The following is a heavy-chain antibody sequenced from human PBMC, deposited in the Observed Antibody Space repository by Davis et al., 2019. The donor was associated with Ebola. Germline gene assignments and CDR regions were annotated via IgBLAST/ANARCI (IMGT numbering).Heavy chain of an antibody. CDR2: INHSGST. D-gene: IGHD3-10*01. CDR3: ARGGSGDYGMDV. J-gene: IGHJ6*02. CDR1: GGSFSGYQ. Sequence: MPSETLSLTCAVYGGSFSGYQWSWIRQPPGKGLEWIGEINHSGSTNYNPSLKSRVIISVDTSKNQFSLKLKSVTAADTAVYYCARGGSGDYGMDVWGQGTTVTVSS. V-gene: IGHV4-34*01.